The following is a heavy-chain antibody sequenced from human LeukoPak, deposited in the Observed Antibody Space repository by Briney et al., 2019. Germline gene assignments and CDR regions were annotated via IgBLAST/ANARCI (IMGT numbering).Heavy chain of an antibody. D-gene: IGHD3/OR15-3a*01. Sequence: KPSETLSLTCAVYGGSFSGYYWSWIRQPPGKGLEWIGEINHSGSTNYNPSLKSRVTISVDTSKNQFSLKLSSVTAADTAVYYCARGGLVITPSHFDYWGQGTLVTVSS. CDR1: GGSFSGYY. CDR2: INHSGST. CDR3: ARGGLVITPSHFDY. J-gene: IGHJ4*02. V-gene: IGHV4-34*01.